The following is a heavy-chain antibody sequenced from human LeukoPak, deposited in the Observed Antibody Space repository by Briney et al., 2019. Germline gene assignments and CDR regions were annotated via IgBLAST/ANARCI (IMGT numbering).Heavy chain of an antibody. V-gene: IGHV3-30-3*01. CDR1: GFTFNSYT. Sequence: GRSLRLSCAASGFTFNSYTMHWVRQAPGKGLEWVAIISYDGGNKYYADSVKGRFTISRDNSNNTLYLQMNSLRAEDTAVYYCARDGCSGGNCHNFRYWGQGTLVTVSS. CDR3: ARDGCSGGNCHNFRY. CDR2: ISYDGGNK. D-gene: IGHD2-15*01. J-gene: IGHJ4*02.